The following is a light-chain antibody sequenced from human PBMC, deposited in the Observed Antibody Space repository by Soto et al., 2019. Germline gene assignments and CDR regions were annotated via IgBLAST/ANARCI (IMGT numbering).Light chain of an antibody. CDR1: SADTGAGSD. CDR3: QSCDSSLSAYVV. J-gene: IGLJ2*01. V-gene: IGLV1-40*01. CDR2: DNN. Sequence: QAVVTQPPSVSGAPGQRVTISCTGSSADTGAGSDVHWYQHLPGRAPKLLISDNNNRPSGVPDRFSGSKSGTSASLAITGLQAEDEGDYYCQSCDSSLSAYVVFGGGTKVTVL.